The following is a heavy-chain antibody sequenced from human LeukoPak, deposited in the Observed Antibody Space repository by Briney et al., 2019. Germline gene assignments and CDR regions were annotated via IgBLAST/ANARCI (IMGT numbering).Heavy chain of an antibody. CDR3: AREGYDSSGYRYYFDY. V-gene: IGHV3-48*01. CDR2: ISSSSSTI. D-gene: IGHD3-22*01. CDR1: GFTFSSYS. J-gene: IGHJ4*02. Sequence: GGSLRLSCAASGFTFSSYSMNWVRQAPGKGLEWVSYISSSSSTIYYADSVKGRFTIPRDNAKNSLYLQMNSLRAEDTAVYYCAREGYDSSGYRYYFDYWGQGTLVTVSS.